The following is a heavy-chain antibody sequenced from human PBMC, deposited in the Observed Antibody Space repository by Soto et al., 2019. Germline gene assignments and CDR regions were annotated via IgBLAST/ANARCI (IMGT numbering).Heavy chain of an antibody. J-gene: IGHJ3*02. Sequence: EVQLLESGGGLVQPGGSLRLSCVASGFTLSNYAMSWDRQAPGKGLEWVSVIDGDGSAKFADSVKGRLTVSRDNSKNTLYLQMDSLRAEDTAIYYCAKDAVSYNGIYDPFDIWGRGTMVTVSS. CDR3: AKDAVSYNGIYDPFDI. CDR2: IDGDGSA. V-gene: IGHV3-23*01. CDR1: GFTLSNYA. D-gene: IGHD1-1*01.